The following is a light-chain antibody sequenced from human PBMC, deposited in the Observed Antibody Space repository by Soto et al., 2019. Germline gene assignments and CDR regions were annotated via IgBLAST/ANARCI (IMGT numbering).Light chain of an antibody. Sequence: ELVMTPPPATPYVSPGKRPTFRRRTSQMVXTTLAWYRRRPSPAPRLLIXAASTRATAIPARFTGSGSGTDFTLSLISLHSADFGGYYCHHYNKWPSITFGQGTRLAIK. V-gene: IGKV3-15*01. CDR3: HHYNKWPSIT. CDR1: QMVXTT. J-gene: IGKJ5*01. CDR2: AAS.